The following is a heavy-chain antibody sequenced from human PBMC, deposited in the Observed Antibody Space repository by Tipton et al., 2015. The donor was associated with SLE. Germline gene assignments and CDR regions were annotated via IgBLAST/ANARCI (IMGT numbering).Heavy chain of an antibody. J-gene: IGHJ5*02. V-gene: IGHV4-34*01. CDR2: INHSGST. CDR1: GGSFSDYY. Sequence: TLSLTCTVYGGSFSDYYWSWIRQPPGKGLEWIGEINHSGSTNYNPSLKSRVTISVDTSKNQFSLKLSSVTAADTAVYYCARESVWFDPWGQGTLVTVSS. CDR3: ARESVWFDP.